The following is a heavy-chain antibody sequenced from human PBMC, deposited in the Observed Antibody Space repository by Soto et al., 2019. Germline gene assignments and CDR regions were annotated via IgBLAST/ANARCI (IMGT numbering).Heavy chain of an antibody. CDR3: ITHYNNPARGLDV. CDR1: GFTFSASL. J-gene: IGHJ6*02. Sequence: GGSLRLSCAASGFTFSASLILWVRQASGKGLQWVGHIRNKADNYATAYAASVKGRFSISRDDSQNTADLHMTSLNTEDTAVYYCITHYNNPARGLDVWGQGTTVTVSS. CDR2: IRNKADNYAT. D-gene: IGHD4-4*01. V-gene: IGHV3-73*01.